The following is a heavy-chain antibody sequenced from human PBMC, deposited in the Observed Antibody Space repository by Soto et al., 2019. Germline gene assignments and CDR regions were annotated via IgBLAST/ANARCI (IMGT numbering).Heavy chain of an antibody. J-gene: IGHJ3*02. D-gene: IGHD2-2*01. CDR1: GFTFSSYD. Sequence: GSLRLSCAASGFTFSSYDMHWVRQATGKGLEWVSAIGTAGDTYYPGSVKGRFTISRENAKNSLYLQMNSLRAGDTAVYYCARVAQPVDHLGMAFDIWGQGTMVTVS. V-gene: IGHV3-13*01. CDR2: IGTAGDT. CDR3: ARVAQPVDHLGMAFDI.